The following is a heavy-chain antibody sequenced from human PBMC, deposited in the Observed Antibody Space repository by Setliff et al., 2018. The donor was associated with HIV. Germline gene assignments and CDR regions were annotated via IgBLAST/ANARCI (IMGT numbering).Heavy chain of an antibody. D-gene: IGHD1-7*01. J-gene: IGHJ5*01. Sequence: SETLSLTCAVSGDSIGTYSWHWLRQPPGKGLEWIGYIYGSGSTGYNPSLTSRVTISVDTSQNQFSLKLTSVTAADTAVYYCAKRAVQDGTVTSSNWFESWGQGTLVTVSS. CDR1: GDSIGTYS. CDR3: AKRAVQDGTVTSSNWFES. V-gene: IGHV4-4*08. CDR2: IYGSGST.